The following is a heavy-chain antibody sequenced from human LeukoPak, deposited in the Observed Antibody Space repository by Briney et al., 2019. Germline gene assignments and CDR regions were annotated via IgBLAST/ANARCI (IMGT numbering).Heavy chain of an antibody. CDR1: GYTLTELS. CDR3: ATVEFNCSSTSCSIRPFDY. D-gene: IGHD2-2*01. V-gene: IGHV1-24*01. Sequence: ASVKVSCKVSGYTLTELSMHWVRQAPGKGLEWMGGFDPEDGETIYAQKFQGRVTMTEDTSTDTAYMELSSLRSEDTAVYYCATVEFNCSSTSCSIRPFDYWGQGTLVTVSS. J-gene: IGHJ4*02. CDR2: FDPEDGET.